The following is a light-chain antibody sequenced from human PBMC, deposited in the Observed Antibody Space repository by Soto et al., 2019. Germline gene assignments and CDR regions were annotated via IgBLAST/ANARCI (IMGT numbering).Light chain of an antibody. V-gene: IGKV1-5*03. CDR3: QQYKSYPYT. Sequence: DIKMTQSPSTLSASVGDRVTITCRVSQSISSWLAWYQQKPGKAPKLLIYQASSLETGVPSRFSGSASGTYFSLTISSLQPDDFAAYFYQQYKSYPYTFGQETKVEIK. J-gene: IGKJ2*01. CDR2: QAS. CDR1: QSISSW.